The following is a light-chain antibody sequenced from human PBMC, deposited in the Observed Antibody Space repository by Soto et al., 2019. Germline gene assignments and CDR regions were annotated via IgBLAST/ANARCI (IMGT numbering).Light chain of an antibody. Sequence: QSALTQPASVSGSPGQSITISCTGTPSNVGGYNLVSWYQQHPGRAPELIIYEGTQRPSGVSARFSGSKSGNTASLTISGLQADDEADYYCCSYAGNGCVFGTGTKVTVL. V-gene: IGLV2-23*01. CDR2: EGT. CDR1: PSNVGGYNL. J-gene: IGLJ1*01. CDR3: CSYAGNGCV.